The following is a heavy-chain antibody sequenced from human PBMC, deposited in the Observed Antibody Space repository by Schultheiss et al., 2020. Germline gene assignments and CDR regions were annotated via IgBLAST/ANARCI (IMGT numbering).Heavy chain of an antibody. V-gene: IGHV3-30*18. J-gene: IGHJ6*02. Sequence: GGSLRLSCAASGFTFSSYSMNWVRQAPGKGLEWVAVISYDGSNKYYADSVKGRFTISRDNSKNTLYLQMNSLRAEDTAVYYCAKADAYYYYGMDVWGQGTTVTVSS. D-gene: IGHD2-8*01. CDR3: AKADAYYYYGMDV. CDR2: ISYDGSNK. CDR1: GFTFSSYS.